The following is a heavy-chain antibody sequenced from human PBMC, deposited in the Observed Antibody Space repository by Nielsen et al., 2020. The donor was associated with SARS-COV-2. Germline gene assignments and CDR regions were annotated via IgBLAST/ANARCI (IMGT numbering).Heavy chain of an antibody. CDR3: ARDSVAATGQIYFYGFDV. D-gene: IGHD2-15*01. Sequence: GGSLRLSCAASGFTFSSYWMSWVRQAPGKGLEWVANIKQDGSEKYYVDSVKGRFTISRDNAKNSLSLQMNSLRVEDTAVYYCARDSVAATGQIYFYGFDVWGQGTTVTVSS. CDR2: IKQDGSEK. CDR1: GFTFSSYW. V-gene: IGHV3-7*03. J-gene: IGHJ6*02.